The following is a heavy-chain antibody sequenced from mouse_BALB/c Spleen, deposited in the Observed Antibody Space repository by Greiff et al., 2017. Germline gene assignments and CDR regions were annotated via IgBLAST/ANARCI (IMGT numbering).Heavy chain of an antibody. J-gene: IGHJ4*01. Sequence: EVQLQESGPGLVKPSQSLSLTCTVTGYSITSDYAWNWIRQFPGNKLEWMGYISYSGSTSYNPSLKSRISITRDTSKNQFFLQLNSVTTEDTATYYCARRKEYDKPMDYWGQGTSVTVSS. V-gene: IGHV3-2*02. CDR1: GYSITSDYA. D-gene: IGHD2-3*01. CDR2: ISYSGST. CDR3: ARRKEYDKPMDY.